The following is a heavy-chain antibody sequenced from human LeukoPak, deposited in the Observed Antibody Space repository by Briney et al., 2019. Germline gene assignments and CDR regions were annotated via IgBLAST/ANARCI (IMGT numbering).Heavy chain of an antibody. Sequence: QPGRSLRLSCAASGFTFSSYGMHWVRQAPGKGLEWVAVISYDGSNKYYADSVKGRFTISRDNSKNTLYLQMNSLRAEDTAVYYCAKDLSRRITIFGVVKWWGQGTLVTVSS. CDR3: AKDLSRRITIFGVVKW. D-gene: IGHD3-3*01. V-gene: IGHV3-30*18. CDR1: GFTFSSYG. CDR2: ISYDGSNK. J-gene: IGHJ4*02.